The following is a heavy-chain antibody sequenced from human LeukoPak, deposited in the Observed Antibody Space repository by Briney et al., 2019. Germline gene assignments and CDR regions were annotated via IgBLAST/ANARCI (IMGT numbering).Heavy chain of an antibody. CDR3: ARGRGSTAGLFDY. Sequence: GGSLRLSCTASGFTFSSYAMSWVRQAPGKGLEWVSAMSGSGGSRYYADSVKGRFTISRDNSKNTLYLQMNSLRAEDTAVYYCARGRGSTAGLFDYWGQGTLVTVSS. CDR2: MSGSGGSR. CDR1: GFTFSSYA. V-gene: IGHV3-23*01. J-gene: IGHJ4*02. D-gene: IGHD5-12*01.